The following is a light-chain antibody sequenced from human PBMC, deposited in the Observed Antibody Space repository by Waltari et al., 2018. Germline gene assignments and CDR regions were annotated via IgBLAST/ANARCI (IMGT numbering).Light chain of an antibody. CDR2: GAS. Sequence: EIVMTQSPATMSVSPGEGATLSCRASQSVSRNLAWYQQKPGQAPRLLIYGASTRATGIPAMFSGSGCGTEFTLTVSSLQSEDFAVYYRQRTGPVAFVQGTKVEIK. CDR1: QSVSRN. J-gene: IGKJ1*01. CDR3: QRTGPVA. V-gene: IGKV3-15*01.